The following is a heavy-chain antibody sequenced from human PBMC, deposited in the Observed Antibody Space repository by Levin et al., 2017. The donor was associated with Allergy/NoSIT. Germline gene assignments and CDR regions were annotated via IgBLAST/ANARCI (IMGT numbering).Heavy chain of an antibody. CDR2: IYYTGTT. CDR1: GGSVSSGDHY. J-gene: IGHJ4*02. D-gene: IGHD3-9*01. Sequence: PSETLSLTCTVSGGSVSSGDHYWSWIRQSPGKGLEWIGYIYYTGTTYYNPSLKGRVTISIDTSRNQFSLRLNSVRAAATAVYYCARAVDYDVLDDYYSPYYLDKWGQGTMVTVSS. V-gene: IGHV4-30-4*01. CDR3: ARAVDYDVLDDYYSPYYLDK.